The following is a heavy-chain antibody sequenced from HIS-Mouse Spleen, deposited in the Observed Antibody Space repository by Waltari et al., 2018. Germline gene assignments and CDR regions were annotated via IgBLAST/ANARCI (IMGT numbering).Heavy chain of an antibody. D-gene: IGHD3-10*01. CDR2: IGTAGDT. CDR3: ARWGSGSYPYYYYGMDV. CDR1: GFTFSSYD. J-gene: IGHJ6*02. V-gene: IGHV3-13*01. Sequence: EVQLVESGGGLVQPGGSLRLSCAASGFTFSSYDMPWVRPATGKGLEWVSAIGTAGDTYYPGSVKGRFTISRENAKNSLYLQMNSLRAGDTAVYYCARWGSGSYPYYYYGMDVWGQGTTVTVSS.